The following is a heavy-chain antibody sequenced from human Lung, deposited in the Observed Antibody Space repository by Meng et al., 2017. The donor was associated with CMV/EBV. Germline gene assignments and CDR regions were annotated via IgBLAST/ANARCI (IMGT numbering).Heavy chain of an antibody. CDR3: ARESGSGYVRYAFDI. CDR1: GGSISSYY. CDR2: VYYTGST. D-gene: IGHD5-12*01. Sequence: SXTXSLXXTVSGGSISSYYWSWIRQAPGKGLEWIGYVYYTGSTHYTPSLRSRVTISLETSQNQFSLKLSSVTAADTAVYFCARESGSGYVRYAFDILGKGXMVTVSS. J-gene: IGHJ3*02. V-gene: IGHV4-59*01.